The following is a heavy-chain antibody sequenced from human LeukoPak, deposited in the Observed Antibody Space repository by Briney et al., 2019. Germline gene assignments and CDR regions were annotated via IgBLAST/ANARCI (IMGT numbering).Heavy chain of an antibody. CDR2: IYYSGST. Sequence: PSETLSLTRTVSGGSISSYYWSWIRQPPGKGLEWIGYIYYSGSTNYNPSLKSRVTISVDTSKNQFSLKLSSVTAADTAVYYCARDTPLGYCSSTSCSHDAFDIWGQGTMVTVSS. CDR3: ARDTPLGYCSSTSCSHDAFDI. CDR1: GGSISSYY. V-gene: IGHV4-59*01. D-gene: IGHD2-2*01. J-gene: IGHJ3*02.